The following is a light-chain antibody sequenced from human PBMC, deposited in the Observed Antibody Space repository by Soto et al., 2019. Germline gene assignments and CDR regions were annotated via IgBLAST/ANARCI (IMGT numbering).Light chain of an antibody. V-gene: IGKV3-15*01. Sequence: IVFTQYPATLSLSPGERDTLYFRSSQSVRRSLAWYQQKPGQAPRLLIYGASTRATGIPARFSGSGSGTEFTLTISSLQSEDFAVYYCQQYNNWPPPWTFGQGTKVDIK. CDR3: QQYNNWPPPWT. CDR1: QSVRRS. J-gene: IGKJ1*01. CDR2: GAS.